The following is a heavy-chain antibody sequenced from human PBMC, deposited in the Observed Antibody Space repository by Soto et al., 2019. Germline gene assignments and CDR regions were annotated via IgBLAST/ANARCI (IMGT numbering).Heavy chain of an antibody. CDR1: GFTFSRYW. V-gene: IGHV3-7*01. Sequence: GGSLRLSCAASGFTFSRYWMSWVRQAPGRGLQWVANINQDGSEKYYVDSVKGRFTISRDNAKNSLYLQMNSLRAEDTAVYYCVRDPPNLDYWGQGTLVTSPQ. CDR2: INQDGSEK. J-gene: IGHJ4*02. CDR3: VRDPPNLDY.